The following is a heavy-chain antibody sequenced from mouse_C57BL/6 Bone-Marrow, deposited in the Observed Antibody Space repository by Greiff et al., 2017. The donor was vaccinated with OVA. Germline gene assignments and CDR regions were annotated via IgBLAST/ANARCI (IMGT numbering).Heavy chain of an antibody. J-gene: IGHJ2*01. D-gene: IGHD1-1*01. V-gene: IGHV1-59*01. CDR1: GYTFTSYW. Sequence: QVQLQQPGAELVRPGTSVKLSCKASGYTFTSYWMHWVKQSPGQGLEWIGVIDPSDSYTNYNQKFKGKATLTVDTSSSTAYMQLSSLTSEDSAVYYCARGAITTVVASDYWGQGTTLTVSS. CDR3: ARGAITTVVASDY. CDR2: IDPSDSYT.